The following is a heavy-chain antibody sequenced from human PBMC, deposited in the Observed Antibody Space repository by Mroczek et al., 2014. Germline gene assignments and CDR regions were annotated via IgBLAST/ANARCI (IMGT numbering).Heavy chain of an antibody. CDR3: ARDRLLVRGSTTPLVSKYYMDV. Sequence: QVQLVESGAEVKKPGSSVKVSCKASGGTFSSYAISWVRQAPGQGLEWMGGIIPIFGTANYAQKFQGRVTITADESTSTAYMELSSLRSEDTAVYYCARDRLLVRGSTTPLVSKYYMDVWGKGTTVTVS. V-gene: IGHV1-69*01. J-gene: IGHJ6*03. CDR2: IIPIFGTA. CDR1: GGTFSSYA. D-gene: IGHD3-10*01.